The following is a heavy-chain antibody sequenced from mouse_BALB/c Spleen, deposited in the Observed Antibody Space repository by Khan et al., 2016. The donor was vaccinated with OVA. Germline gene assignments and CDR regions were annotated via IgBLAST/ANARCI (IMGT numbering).Heavy chain of an antibody. D-gene: IGHD2-4*01. CDR2: IWSAGST. V-gene: IGHV2-2*02. J-gene: IGHJ3*01. CDR1: GFSLNNYS. Sequence: QVQLKQSGPGLVQPSQSLSITCTVSGFSLNNYSVRWVRQSPGKGLEWLGVIWSAGSTDYNAAFISSLTISKDNSRSQVFFKMNSLQPNDTAIYYCARRGYDYGRGALFAYWGQGTLVTVSA. CDR3: ARRGYDYGRGALFAY.